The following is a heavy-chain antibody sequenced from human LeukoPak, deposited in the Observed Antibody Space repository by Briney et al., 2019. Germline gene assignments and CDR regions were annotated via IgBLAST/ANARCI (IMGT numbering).Heavy chain of an antibody. CDR2: IYYGGST. V-gene: IGHV4-39*01. Sequence: PSETLSLTCTVSGGSISSSYYWGWIRQPPGKGLDWIGSIYYGGSTYYNPSLRSRVTTSVDTSKNQFSLKLTSVTAADTAVYYCARHGNHYYGSGGFDYRGQGTLVTVSS. CDR1: GGSISSSYY. J-gene: IGHJ4*02. CDR3: ARHGNHYYGSGGFDY. D-gene: IGHD3-10*01.